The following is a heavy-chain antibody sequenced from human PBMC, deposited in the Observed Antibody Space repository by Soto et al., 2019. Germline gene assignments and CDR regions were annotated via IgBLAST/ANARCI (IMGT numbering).Heavy chain of an antibody. Sequence: GGSLRLSCAASGFTFSNAWMSWVRQAPGKGLEWVGRIKSKTDGGTTDYAAPVKGRFTISRDDSKNTLYLQMNSLKTEDTAVYYCTASYCSSTSCYYYYYMDVWGKGTTVTVSS. CDR2: IKSKTDGGTT. V-gene: IGHV3-15*01. CDR3: TASYCSSTSCYYYYYMDV. J-gene: IGHJ6*03. CDR1: GFTFSNAW. D-gene: IGHD2-2*01.